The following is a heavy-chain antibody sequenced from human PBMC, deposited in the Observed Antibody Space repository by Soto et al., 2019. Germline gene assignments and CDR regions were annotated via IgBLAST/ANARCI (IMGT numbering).Heavy chain of an antibody. Sequence: GGSLRLSCAASGFTFSNAWMSWVRQAPGKGLEWVGRIKSKTDGGTTDYAAPVKGRFTISRDDSKNTLYLQMNSLKTEDTAVYYCTASYCSSTSCYYYYYMDVWGKGTTVTVSS. CDR2: IKSKTDGGTT. V-gene: IGHV3-15*01. CDR3: TASYCSSTSCYYYYYMDV. J-gene: IGHJ6*03. CDR1: GFTFSNAW. D-gene: IGHD2-2*01.